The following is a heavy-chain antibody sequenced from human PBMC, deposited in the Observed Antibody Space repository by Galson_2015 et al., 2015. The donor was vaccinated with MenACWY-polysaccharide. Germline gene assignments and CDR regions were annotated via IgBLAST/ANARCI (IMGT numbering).Heavy chain of an antibody. J-gene: IGHJ4*02. CDR1: GFTVSANF. V-gene: IGHV3-66*01. CDR3: ASGGDNIGTKKRPFDY. Sequence: SLRLSCAASGFTVSANFMSWVRQAPGKGLDWVSVISSGGNAYYADSVKGRFTVSRDNSKNTLYLQMNSLRDEDTAIYYCASGGDNIGTKKRPFDYWGQGTVVTVSS. CDR2: ISSGGNA. D-gene: IGHD2-21*01.